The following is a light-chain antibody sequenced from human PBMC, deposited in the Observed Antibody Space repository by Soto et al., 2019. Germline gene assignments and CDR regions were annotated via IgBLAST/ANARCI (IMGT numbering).Light chain of an antibody. CDR1: SSDVGRYDL. CDR3: CSYAGSSTSVV. CDR2: EGT. Sequence: QSVLTQPASVSGSPGQSITISCTGTSSDVGRYDLVSWYQQHPGKAPKVMIYEGTKRPSGVSNRFSGSKSGNTASLTISGLQAEDEADYYCCSYAGSSTSVVFGGGTKLTVL. V-gene: IGLV2-23*01. J-gene: IGLJ2*01.